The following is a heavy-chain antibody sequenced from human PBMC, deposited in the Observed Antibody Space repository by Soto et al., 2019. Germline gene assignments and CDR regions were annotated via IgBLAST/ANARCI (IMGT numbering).Heavy chain of an antibody. J-gene: IGHJ4*02. CDR1: GYTFTSYA. CDR3: ARILGYCSGGSCDY. Sequence: ASVKVSCKAAGYTFTSYAMDWKRQALGQRLEWMGRINAGNGNTKYSQKFQGRVTITRDTSASTAYMELSSLRSEDTAVYYCARILGYCSGGSCDYWGQGTLVTVSS. CDR2: INAGNGNT. V-gene: IGHV1-3*01. D-gene: IGHD2-15*01.